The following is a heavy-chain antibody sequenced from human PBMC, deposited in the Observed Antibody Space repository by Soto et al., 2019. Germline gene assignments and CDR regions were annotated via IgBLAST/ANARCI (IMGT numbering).Heavy chain of an antibody. CDR3: AREIFGVITSGGTDAFDI. V-gene: IGHV1-69*01. CDR1: GGTFSTYA. Sequence: QVQLVQSGAEVKKPGSSVKVSCKAAGGTFSTYAISWVRQAPGQGLEWMGGIIPIFGTAKYAQKFQGRVTFTADESTNTAYLELRSLRSEDTAVYYCAREIFGVITSGGTDAFDIWGQGTMVTVSS. D-gene: IGHD3-3*01. J-gene: IGHJ3*02. CDR2: IIPIFGTA.